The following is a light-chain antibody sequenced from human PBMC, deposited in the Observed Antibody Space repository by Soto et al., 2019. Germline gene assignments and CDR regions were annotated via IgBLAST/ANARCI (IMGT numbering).Light chain of an antibody. CDR1: ALPKQY. J-gene: IGLJ1*01. V-gene: IGLV3-25*02. Sequence: SYALTQPPSVSVSPGQTARSTCSGDALPKQYAYWYQQKPGQAPVLVIYKDSGRPSGIPERFSGSSSGTTVTLTISGVQAEDEADYYCQSADSSGGFRGVFGAGTKVTVL. CDR2: KDS. CDR3: QSADSSGGFRGV.